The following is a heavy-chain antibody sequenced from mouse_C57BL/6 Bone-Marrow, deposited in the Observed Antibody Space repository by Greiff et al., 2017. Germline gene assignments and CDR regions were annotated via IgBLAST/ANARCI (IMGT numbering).Heavy chain of an antibody. CDR2: IYPSDSET. CDR3: ARPAIPNYYGSSGYAMDY. V-gene: IGHV1-61*01. Sequence: QVQLQQPGAELVRPGSSVKLSCKASGYTFTSYWMDWVKQRPGQGLEWIGNIYPSDSETHYNQQFKDKATLTVDKSSSTAYMQLSSLTSEDSAVYYCARPAIPNYYGSSGYAMDYWGQGTSVTVSS. D-gene: IGHD1-1*01. J-gene: IGHJ4*01. CDR1: GYTFTSYW.